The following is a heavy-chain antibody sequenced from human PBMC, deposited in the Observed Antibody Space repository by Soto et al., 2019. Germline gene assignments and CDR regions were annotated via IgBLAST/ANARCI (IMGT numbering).Heavy chain of an antibody. CDR1: GYTFTSYY. J-gene: IGHJ4*02. CDR2: INPSGGST. D-gene: IGHD6-19*01. CDR3: ALAVAGTVGYDY. V-gene: IGHV1-46*01. Sequence: VASVKVSCKASGYTFTSYYMHWVRQAPGQGLEWMGIINPSGGSTSYAQKFQGRVTMTRDTSTSTVYMELSSLRSEDTAVYYCALAVAGTVGYDYWGQGTLVTVSS.